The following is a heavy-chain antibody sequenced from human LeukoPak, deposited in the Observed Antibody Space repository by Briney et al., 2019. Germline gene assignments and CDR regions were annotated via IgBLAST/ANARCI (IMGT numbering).Heavy chain of an antibody. CDR1: GYTFTGYY. J-gene: IGHJ4*02. Sequence: GASVKVSCKASGYTFTGYYMYWVRQAPGQGLEWMGWINPNSGGTNYAHKFQRRVTMTRDTSISTAYMELSRLRSDDTAVYYCARGYDSSGYYYSIWYWGQGTLVTVSS. V-gene: IGHV1-2*07. CDR2: INPNSGGT. D-gene: IGHD3-22*01. CDR3: ARGYDSSGYYYSIWY.